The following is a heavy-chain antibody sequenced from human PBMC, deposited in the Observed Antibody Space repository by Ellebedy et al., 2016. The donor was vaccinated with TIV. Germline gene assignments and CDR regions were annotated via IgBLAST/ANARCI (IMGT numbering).Heavy chain of an antibody. J-gene: IGHJ6*02. CDR1: GGSISSSNW. CDR2: IYHSGST. Sequence: LETLSLTCAVSGGSISSSNWWSWVRQPPGKGLEWIGEIYHSGSTNYNPSLKSRVTISVDKSKNQFSLKLSSVTAADTAVYYCARVGNYYDSSGYYRYYYYGMDVWGQGTTVTVSS. D-gene: IGHD3-22*01. V-gene: IGHV4-4*02. CDR3: ARVGNYYDSSGYYRYYYYGMDV.